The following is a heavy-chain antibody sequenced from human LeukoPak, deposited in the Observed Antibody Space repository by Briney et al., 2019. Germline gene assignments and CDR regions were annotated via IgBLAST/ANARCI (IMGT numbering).Heavy chain of an antibody. D-gene: IGHD1-1*01. CDR3: ARGLGWNGACTSFDY. Sequence: SETLSLTCTVSGGSISSYYWSWIRQPPGKGREWMGYMYYSGSTDYNPSLKSQVTISVDTSKNQFSLKLSSVTAADTAVYYCARGLGWNGACTSFDYWGQGTLVTASS. CDR1: GGSISSYY. J-gene: IGHJ4*02. CDR2: MYYSGST. V-gene: IGHV4-59*01.